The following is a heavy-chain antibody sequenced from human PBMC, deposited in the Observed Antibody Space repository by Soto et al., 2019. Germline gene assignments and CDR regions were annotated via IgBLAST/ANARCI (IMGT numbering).Heavy chain of an antibody. CDR2: INSSGKT. Sequence: QVQLQESGPGLVKPSETLPLTCTVSGGSLRNFFWSWIRQPPGKGLEWIGHINSSGKTDYNPSLATPLTPSLPTSIPHTPLKLTPLTAAHTALYFCLTTLPPAPPVFLSHSCFLPSGPATPLTLSS. CDR3: LTTLPPAPPVFLSHSCFLP. J-gene: IGHJ5*02. CDR1: GGSLRNFF. V-gene: IGHV4-59*01. D-gene: IGHD1-1*01.